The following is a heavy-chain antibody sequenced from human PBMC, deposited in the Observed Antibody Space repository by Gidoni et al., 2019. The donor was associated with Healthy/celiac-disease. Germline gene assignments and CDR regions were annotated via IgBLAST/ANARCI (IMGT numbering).Heavy chain of an antibody. J-gene: IGHJ3*02. V-gene: IGHV4-4*07. CDR1: GGSISSYY. CDR3: ARDEVVITHDAFDI. Sequence: QVQLQASVPGLVKPSETLSLTCTVSGGSISSYYWSWIRQPAGKGLEWIGRIYTSGSPNYHPSLKSRVTMSVEPSKNQFSLKLSSVTAADTAVYYCARDEVVITHDAFDIWGQGTMVTVSS. CDR2: IYTSGSP. D-gene: IGHD3-22*01.